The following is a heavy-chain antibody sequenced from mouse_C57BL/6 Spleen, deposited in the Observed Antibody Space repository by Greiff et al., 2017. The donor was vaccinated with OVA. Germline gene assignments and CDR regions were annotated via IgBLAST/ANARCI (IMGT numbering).Heavy chain of an antibody. CDR3: AHGSSPYLYFDV. CDR1: GYTFTSYW. CDR2: IHPNSGST. D-gene: IGHD1-1*01. V-gene: IGHV1-64*01. Sequence: QVQLQQSGAELVKPGASVKLSCKASGYTFTSYWMHWVKQRPGQGLEWIGMIHPNSGSTNYNEKFKSKATLTVDKSSSTAYMQLSSLTSEDSAVYYCAHGSSPYLYFDVWGTGTTVTVSS. J-gene: IGHJ1*03.